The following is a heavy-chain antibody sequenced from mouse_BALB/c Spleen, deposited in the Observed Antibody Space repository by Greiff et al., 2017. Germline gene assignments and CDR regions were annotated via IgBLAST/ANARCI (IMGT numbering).Heavy chain of an antibody. CDR3: AREGGNYGSSYRGYYFDY. D-gene: IGHD1-1*01. V-gene: IGHV3-2*02. Sequence: EVQLQQSGPGLVKPSQSLSLTCTVTGYSITSDYAWNWIRQFPGNKLEWMGYISYSGSTSYNPSLKSRISITRDTSKNQFFLQLNSVTTEDTATYYCAREGGNYGSSYRGYYFDYWGQGTTLTGSS. CDR2: ISYSGST. J-gene: IGHJ2*01. CDR1: GYSITSDYA.